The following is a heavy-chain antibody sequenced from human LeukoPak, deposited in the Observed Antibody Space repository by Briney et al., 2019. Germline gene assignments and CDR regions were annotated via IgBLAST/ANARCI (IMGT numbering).Heavy chain of an antibody. J-gene: IGHJ5*02. V-gene: IGHV1-18*01. D-gene: IGHD3-10*01. Sequence: ASVKVSCKASGYTFTSYGISWVRQAPGQGLEWMGWISAYNGNTNYAQKLQGRVTMTTDTSTNTAYMELRSLRSDDTAVYYCARDRVHYGSGGYNWFDPWGQGTLVTVSS. CDR3: ARDRVHYGSGGYNWFDP. CDR2: ISAYNGNT. CDR1: GYTFTSYG.